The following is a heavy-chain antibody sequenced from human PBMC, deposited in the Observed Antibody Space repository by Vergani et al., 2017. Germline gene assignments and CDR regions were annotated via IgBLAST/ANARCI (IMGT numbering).Heavy chain of an antibody. CDR1: GFTFSDYY. CDR3: ARALTTGSLYFQH. V-gene: IGHV4-38-2*01. Sequence: QVQLVESGGGLVKPGGSLRLSCAASGFTFSDYYMSWIRQAPGKGLEWIGSIYYSGSTYYNPSLKSRVTISVDTSKNQFSLKLSSVTAADTAVYYCARALTTGSLYFQHWGQGTLVTVSS. CDR2: IYYSGST. D-gene: IGHD2/OR15-2a*01. J-gene: IGHJ1*01.